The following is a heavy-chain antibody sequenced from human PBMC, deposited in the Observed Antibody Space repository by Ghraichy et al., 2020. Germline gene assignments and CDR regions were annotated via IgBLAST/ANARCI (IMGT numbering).Heavy chain of an antibody. V-gene: IGHV3-48*02. CDR2: ISSSSSTI. CDR1: GFTFSSYS. D-gene: IGHD2-21*02. Sequence: GGSLRLSCAASGFTFSSYSMNWVRQAPGKGLEWVSYISSSSSTIYYADSVKGRFTISRDNAKNSLYLQMNSLRDEDTAVYYCARRGAAYCGGDCYLFDYWGQGTLVTVSS. J-gene: IGHJ4*02. CDR3: ARRGAAYCGGDCYLFDY.